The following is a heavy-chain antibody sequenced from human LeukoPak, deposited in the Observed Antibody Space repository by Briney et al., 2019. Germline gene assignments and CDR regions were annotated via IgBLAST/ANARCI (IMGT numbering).Heavy chain of an antibody. V-gene: IGHV3-7*01. CDR1: GFTFSSSG. D-gene: IGHD2-2*01. Sequence: GGSLRLSCAAAGFTFSSSGMSWVRQAAGKGLEWVANIKQDGSEKYYVDSVKGRFTISRDNAKNSLYLQMNSVRAEDTAVYYCARVRIVVASRDAFDIWGQGTMVTVSS. J-gene: IGHJ3*02. CDR3: ARVRIVVASRDAFDI. CDR2: IKQDGSEK.